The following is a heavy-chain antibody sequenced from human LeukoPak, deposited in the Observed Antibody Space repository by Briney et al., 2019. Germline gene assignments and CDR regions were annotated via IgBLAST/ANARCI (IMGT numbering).Heavy chain of an antibody. CDR2: IYYSGST. V-gene: IGHV4-39*01. J-gene: IGHJ4*02. CDR3: ARHGLITGYFDY. Sequence: SETLSLTCTVSGGSISSSSYYWGWIRQPPGKGLEWIGSIYYSGSTYYNPSLKSRATISVDTSKNQFSLKLSSVTAADTAVYYCARHGLITGYFDYWGQGTLVTVSS. CDR1: GGSISSSSYY. D-gene: IGHD1-14*01.